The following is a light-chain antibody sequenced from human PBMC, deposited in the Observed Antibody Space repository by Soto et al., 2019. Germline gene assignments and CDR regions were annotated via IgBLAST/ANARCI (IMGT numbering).Light chain of an antibody. Sequence: QSVLTQPPSGSGAPGQRVTISGAGSSSSIGAGFDVHWFQHFPGTAPKLLIYGTTNRPSGVPDRFSGSKSGASASLAITGLQAEDEADYYSQSYHTSVGANSVCGAGTKVNV. CDR2: GTT. J-gene: IGLJ1*01. CDR3: QSYHTSVGANSV. CDR1: SSSIGAGFD. V-gene: IGLV1-40*01.